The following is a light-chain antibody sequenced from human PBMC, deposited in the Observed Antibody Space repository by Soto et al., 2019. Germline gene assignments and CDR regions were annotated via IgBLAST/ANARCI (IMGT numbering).Light chain of an antibody. CDR1: QGISSY. V-gene: IGKV1-9*01. CDR3: QQYTNTNNPWM. CDR2: AAS. Sequence: IQLTQSPSSLSTSVRDRVTITCRASQGISSYLAWYQQKPGKAPKLLIYAASTLQSGVPSRFSGSGSGTEFTLIISGLQPDDSATYYCQQYTNTNNPWMFGQGTKVDIK. J-gene: IGKJ1*01.